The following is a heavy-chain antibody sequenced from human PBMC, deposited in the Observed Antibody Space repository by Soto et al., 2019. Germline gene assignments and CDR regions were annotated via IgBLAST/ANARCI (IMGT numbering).Heavy chain of an antibody. CDR3: ATVLRGVVNWFDP. V-gene: IGHV1-18*01. CDR2: IATYNSNR. D-gene: IGHD3-10*01. Sequence: HLVQSGPEVKKPGASITDSCKTSGDTFTNFGLSWVRQAPGQGLEWMGWIATYNSNRNYAQKFQGRLTLTTDTSTSTAYMELKSLRYDDTAVYYCATVLRGVVNWFDPWGQGTMVTVSS. J-gene: IGHJ5*02. CDR1: GDTFTNFG.